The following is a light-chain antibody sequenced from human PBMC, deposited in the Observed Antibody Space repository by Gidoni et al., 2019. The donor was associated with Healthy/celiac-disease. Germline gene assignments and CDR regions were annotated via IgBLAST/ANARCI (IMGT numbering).Light chain of an antibody. Sequence: SYELTQPPSVSVSPGQTASITCSGDKLGDKYDCWYQQKPGPSPVLVIYQDSKRPSGIPERFSGSNSGNTATLTISGTQAMDEADYYCQAWDSSTCVFGTGTKVTVL. CDR3: QAWDSSTCV. CDR1: KLGDKY. CDR2: QDS. J-gene: IGLJ1*01. V-gene: IGLV3-1*01.